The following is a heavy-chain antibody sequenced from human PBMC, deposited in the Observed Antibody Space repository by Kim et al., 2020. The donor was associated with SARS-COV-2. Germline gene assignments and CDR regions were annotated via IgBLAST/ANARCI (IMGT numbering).Heavy chain of an antibody. D-gene: IGHD2-2*01. J-gene: IGHJ6*02. CDR2: IIPIFGTA. Sequence: SVKVSCKASGGTFSSYAISWVRQAPGQGLEWMGGIIPIFGTANYAQKFQGRVTITADESTSTAYMELSSLRSEDTAVYYCAKDARGYCSSTSWQCYYGMDVWGQGTTVTVSS. CDR3: AKDARGYCSSTSWQCYYGMDV. CDR1: GGTFSSYA. V-gene: IGHV1-69*13.